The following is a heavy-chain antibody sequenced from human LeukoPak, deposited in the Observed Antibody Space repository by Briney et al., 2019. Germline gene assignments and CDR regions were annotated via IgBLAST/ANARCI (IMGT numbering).Heavy chain of an antibody. J-gene: IGHJ5*02. V-gene: IGHV3-7*01. CDR3: AKSGGMFRT. CDR1: GFTFTNYW. Sequence: GGSLRLSCAVSGFTFTNYWMTWVRQAPGKGLEWVANIGQDGTDKYYVDSVVGRFTISRDNAQNLLYLHMNDLRAEGRGVYHCAKSGGMFRTWGQGTLVTVCS. CDR2: IGQDGTDK. D-gene: IGHD3-10*01.